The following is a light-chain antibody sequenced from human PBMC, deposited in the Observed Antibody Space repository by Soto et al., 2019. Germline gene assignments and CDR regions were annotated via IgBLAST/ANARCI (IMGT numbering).Light chain of an antibody. Sequence: QSVLTQPPSASGTPGQRVTISCSGSSSNIGSNFIYWYQQLPGTAPKLLIYRNNERPSGVPDRFSGSKSGTSASLAISGLRSEDEAEYHCAAWDDSLSGVVFGGGTKVTVL. CDR2: RNN. CDR3: AAWDDSLSGVV. V-gene: IGLV1-47*01. CDR1: SSNIGSNF. J-gene: IGLJ2*01.